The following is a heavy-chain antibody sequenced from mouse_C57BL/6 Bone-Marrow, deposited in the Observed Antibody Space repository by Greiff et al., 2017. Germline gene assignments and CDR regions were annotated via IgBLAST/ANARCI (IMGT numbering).Heavy chain of an antibody. CDR3: ATGGSPAWFAY. Sequence: SGAELVRPGTSVKMSCKASGYTFTNYWIGWAKQRPGHGLEWIGDIYPGGGYTNYNEKFKGKATLTADKSSSTAYMQFSSLTSEDSAIYYCATGGSPAWFAYWGQGTLVTVSA. CDR1: GYTFTNYW. V-gene: IGHV1-63*01. J-gene: IGHJ3*01. D-gene: IGHD1-1*02. CDR2: IYPGGGYT.